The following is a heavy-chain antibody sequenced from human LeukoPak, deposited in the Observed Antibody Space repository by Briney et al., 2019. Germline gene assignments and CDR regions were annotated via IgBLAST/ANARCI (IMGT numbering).Heavy chain of an antibody. CDR2: IYHSGST. CDR1: GGSISSGGYY. Sequence: SETLSLTCTVAGGSISSGGYYWSWIRQPPGKGLEWIGYIYHSGSTYYNPSLKSRVTISVDRSKNQFSLKLSSVTAADTAVYYCARVVPAALFDPWGQGTLVTVSS. J-gene: IGHJ5*02. CDR3: ARVVPAALFDP. V-gene: IGHV4-30-2*01. D-gene: IGHD2-2*01.